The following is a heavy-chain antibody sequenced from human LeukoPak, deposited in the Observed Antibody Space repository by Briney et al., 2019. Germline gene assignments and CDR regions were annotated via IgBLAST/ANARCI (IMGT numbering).Heavy chain of an antibody. D-gene: IGHD2-21*02. CDR1: GGFISSSSYY. J-gene: IGHJ4*02. V-gene: IGHV4-39*01. CDR3: ARAAYCGGDCFENFDY. CDR2: IYYSGST. Sequence: PSETLSLTCTVSGGFISSSSYYWVWIRQPPGKGLEWIGSIYYSGSTYYNPSLKSRVTISVDTSKNQFSLKLSSVTAADTAVYYCARAAYCGGDCFENFDYWGQGTLVTVSS.